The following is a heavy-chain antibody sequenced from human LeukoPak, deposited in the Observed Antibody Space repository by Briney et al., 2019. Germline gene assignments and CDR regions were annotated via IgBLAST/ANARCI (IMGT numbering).Heavy chain of an antibody. CDR1: RASISSSGHY. CDR3: AEDNPNSWFYA. CDR2: IYYSGNT. V-gene: IGHV4-39*07. J-gene: IGHJ5*02. Sequence: PSETLSLTCTVSRASISSSGHYWGWLRQPPGEGLEWIGTIYYSGNTFYNPSLKSRVTISVDTYKNQFSLKLTSLTAADTAVYYCAEDNPNSWFYAWGQGTLVTVSS.